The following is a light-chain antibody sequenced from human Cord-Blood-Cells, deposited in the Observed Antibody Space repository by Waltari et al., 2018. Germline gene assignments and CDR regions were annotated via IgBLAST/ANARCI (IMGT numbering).Light chain of an antibody. CDR2: AAS. CDR1: QSISSY. J-gene: IGKJ1*01. Sequence: DIQMTPSPSSLSASVGDRLTITCRASQSISSYLNWYQQKPGKAPKLLIYAASSLQSGVPSRFSGSGSGTDFTLTISSLQPEDFATYYCQQSYSTPRTFGQGTKVEIK. CDR3: QQSYSTPRT. V-gene: IGKV1-39*01.